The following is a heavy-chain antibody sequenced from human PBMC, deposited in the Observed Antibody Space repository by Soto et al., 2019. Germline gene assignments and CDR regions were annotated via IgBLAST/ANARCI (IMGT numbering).Heavy chain of an antibody. D-gene: IGHD6-6*01. J-gene: IGHJ5*02. Sequence: SETLSLTCTVSGGSISSYYWSWIRQPPGKGLEWIGYIYYSGSTNYNPSLKSRVTISVDTSKNQFSLKLSSVTAADTAVYYCARELSIAARPINWFDPWGQGTLVTVSS. CDR2: IYYSGST. CDR3: ARELSIAARPINWFDP. V-gene: IGHV4-59*01. CDR1: GGSISSYY.